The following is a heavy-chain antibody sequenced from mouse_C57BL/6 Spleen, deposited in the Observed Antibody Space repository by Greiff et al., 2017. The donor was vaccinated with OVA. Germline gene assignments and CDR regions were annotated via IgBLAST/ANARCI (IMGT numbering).Heavy chain of an antibody. CDR3: ARDEGDGNYEYYFDY. Sequence: EVQVVESGGGLVKPGGSLKLSCAASGFTFSSYAMSWVRQTPEKRLEWVATISDGGSYTYYPDNVKGRFTISIDNAKNKLYLQMSHLKSEDTAMYYCARDEGDGNYEYYFDYWGQGTTLTVSS. D-gene: IGHD2-1*01. CDR2: ISDGGSYT. J-gene: IGHJ2*01. V-gene: IGHV5-4*01. CDR1: GFTFSSYA.